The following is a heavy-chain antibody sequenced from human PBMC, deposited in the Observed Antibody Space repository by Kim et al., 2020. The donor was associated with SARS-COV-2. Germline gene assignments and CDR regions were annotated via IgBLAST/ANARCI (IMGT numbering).Heavy chain of an antibody. J-gene: IGHJ6*02. Sequence: SVKRPFTICRDNSKNTLYLQMNSMRAEDTAVYYCAKDHMVRGVKNNGMDVWGQGTTVTVSS. D-gene: IGHD3-10*01. CDR3: AKDHMVRGVKNNGMDV. V-gene: IGHV3-30*02.